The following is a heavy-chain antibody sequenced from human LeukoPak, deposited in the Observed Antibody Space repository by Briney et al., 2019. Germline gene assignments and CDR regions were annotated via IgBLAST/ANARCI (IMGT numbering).Heavy chain of an antibody. V-gene: IGHV3-23*01. Sequence: QPGGSLRLSCAASGFTFSSYAMSWVRQAPGKGLEWVSAISGSGGSTYYADSVKGRFTISRDNSKNTLYLQMNSLRAEDTAVYYCAKMLQYCSSTSCRVRSGYDGFDYWGQGTLVTVSS. J-gene: IGHJ4*02. CDR2: ISGSGGST. D-gene: IGHD2-2*01. CDR3: AKMLQYCSSTSCRVRSGYDGFDY. CDR1: GFTFSSYA.